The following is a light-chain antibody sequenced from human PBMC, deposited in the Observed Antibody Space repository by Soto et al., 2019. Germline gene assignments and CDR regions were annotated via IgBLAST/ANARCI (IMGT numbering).Light chain of an antibody. J-gene: IGLJ2*01. Sequence: QAVVTQPPSVSGAPVQRVTIAGTGSSSNIGAGYDVHWYQQLPGTAPKLLIYGNSNRPSGVPDRFSGSKSGTSASLAITGLQAEDEADYYCQSYDSSLSGVVFGGGTKLTVL. V-gene: IGLV1-40*01. CDR1: SSNIGAGYD. CDR2: GNS. CDR3: QSYDSSLSGVV.